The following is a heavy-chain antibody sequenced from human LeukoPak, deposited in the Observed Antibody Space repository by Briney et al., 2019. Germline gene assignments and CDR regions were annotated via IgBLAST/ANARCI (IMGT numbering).Heavy chain of an antibody. CDR1: GFTFSSYS. CDR3: ARAGYGSGWSYYYYYYMDV. J-gene: IGHJ6*03. Sequence: GGSLRLSCAASGFTFSSYSMNWVRQAPGKWLEWVSSISSSSSYIYYADSVKGRFTISRDNAKNSLYLQMNSLRAEDTAVYYCARAGYGSGWSYYYYYYMDVWGKGTTVTASS. D-gene: IGHD6-19*01. V-gene: IGHV3-21*01. CDR2: ISSSSSYI.